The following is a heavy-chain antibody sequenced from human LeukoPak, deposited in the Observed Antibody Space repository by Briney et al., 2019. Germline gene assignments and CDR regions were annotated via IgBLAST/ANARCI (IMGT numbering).Heavy chain of an antibody. Sequence: ASVKVSCKASGYTFTSYGISWVRQAPGQGLEWMGWISAYNGNTNYAQKLQGRVTMTTDTSTSTAYMELRSLRSDDTAVYYCSRGLTSAGKKYWFDSWGQGTLVTVSS. CDR1: GYTFTSYG. J-gene: IGHJ5*01. CDR3: SRGLTSAGKKYWFDS. V-gene: IGHV1-18*01. CDR2: ISAYNGNT. D-gene: IGHD1-14*01.